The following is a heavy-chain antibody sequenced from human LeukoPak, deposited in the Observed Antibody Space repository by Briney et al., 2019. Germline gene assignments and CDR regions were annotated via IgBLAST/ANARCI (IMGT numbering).Heavy chain of an antibody. CDR1: GFTVSSNY. D-gene: IGHD2-2*01. J-gene: IGHJ3*02. CDR2: IYSGGST. V-gene: IGHV3-66*02. Sequence: GGSLRLSCAASGFTVSSNYMSWVRQAPGKGLEWVSVIYSGGSTYYADSVKGRFTISRDNSKNTLYLQMNSLRAEDTAVCYCARPQPRPLGAFDIWGQGTMVTVSS. CDR3: ARPQPRPLGAFDI.